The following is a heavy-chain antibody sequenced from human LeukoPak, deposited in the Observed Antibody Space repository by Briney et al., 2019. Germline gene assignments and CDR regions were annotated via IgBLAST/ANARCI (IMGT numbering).Heavy chain of an antibody. CDR1: GGSFSGYY. CDR3: ARDRGSYHFDY. V-gene: IGHV4-34*01. CDR2: INHSGST. Sequence: SETLSLTCAVYGGSFSGYYWSWIRQPPGKGLEWIGEINHSGSTNYNPSLKSRVTISVDTSKNQFSLKLSSVTAADTAVYYCARDRGSYHFDYWGQGTLVTVSS. J-gene: IGHJ4*02. D-gene: IGHD1-26*01.